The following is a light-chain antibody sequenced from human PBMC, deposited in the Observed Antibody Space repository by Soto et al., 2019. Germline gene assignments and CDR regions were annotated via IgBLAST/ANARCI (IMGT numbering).Light chain of an antibody. CDR3: QQLNSFPLT. CDR2: VAS. V-gene: IGKV1-5*01. Sequence: DIQMTQSPSTLSASVGDRVTITCRASQSISSWLAWYQQKPGEAPKLLIYVASTLHSGLPSRFSGSGSGTEFTLTISSLQPEDFATYYCQQLNSFPLTSGGGTRLEIK. CDR1: QSISSW. J-gene: IGKJ5*01.